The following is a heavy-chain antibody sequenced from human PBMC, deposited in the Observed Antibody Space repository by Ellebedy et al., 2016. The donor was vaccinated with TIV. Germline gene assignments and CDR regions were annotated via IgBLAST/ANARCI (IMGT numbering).Heavy chain of an antibody. CDR3: AKGSSPGTTGPAGYMDV. CDR2: IKQDGSEK. D-gene: IGHD1-7*01. J-gene: IGHJ6*03. V-gene: IGHV3-7*03. CDR1: GFTFSSYW. Sequence: GESLKISXAASGFTFSSYWMSWVRQAPGKGLEWVANIKQDGSEKYYVDSVKGRFTISRDNAKNSLYLQMKSVRAEDTALYYCAKGSSPGTTGPAGYMDVWGKGITVTVSS.